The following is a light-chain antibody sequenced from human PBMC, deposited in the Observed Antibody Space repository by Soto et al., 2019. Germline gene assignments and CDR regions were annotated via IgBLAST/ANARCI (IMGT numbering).Light chain of an antibody. CDR1: QSVLYSSNNKNY. CDR3: HQYYSPPYS. V-gene: IGKV4-1*01. Sequence: DIVMTQSPDSLAVSLGERATINCKSSQSVLYSSNNKNYLAWYQQKPGQSPKVLIYWASTREPGVPDRFSGSVSGADFTLTISSLQAEDVAVYYCHQYYSPPYSFGQGTKLEIK. J-gene: IGKJ2*03. CDR2: WAS.